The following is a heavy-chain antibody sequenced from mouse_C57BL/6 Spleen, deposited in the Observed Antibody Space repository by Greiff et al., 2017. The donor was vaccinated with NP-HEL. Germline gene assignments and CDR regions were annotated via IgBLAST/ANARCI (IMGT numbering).Heavy chain of an antibody. CDR3: ASRYDYASFAY. D-gene: IGHD2-4*01. CDR1: GFSLTSYG. Sequence: VQLQQSGPGLVQPSQSLSITCTVSGFSLTSYGVHWVRQSPGKGLEWLGVIWSGGSTDYNAAFISRLSISKDNSKSQVFFKMNSLQADETAIYYCASRYDYASFAYWGQGTLVTVSA. CDR2: IWSGGST. J-gene: IGHJ3*01. V-gene: IGHV2-2*01.